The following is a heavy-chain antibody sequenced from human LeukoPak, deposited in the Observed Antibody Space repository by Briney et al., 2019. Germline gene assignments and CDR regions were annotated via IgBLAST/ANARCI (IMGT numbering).Heavy chain of an antibody. J-gene: IGHJ4*02. Sequence: GESLKISCKGSGYSFASYWISRVRQMPGKGLEWMGRIDPSDSYTNYGPSSQGHVTISADKSISTAYLQWSSLKASDTAMYYCASSLSVVAATPHYWGQGTLVTVSS. CDR1: GYSFASYW. D-gene: IGHD2-15*01. CDR2: IDPSDSYT. CDR3: ASSLSVVAATPHY. V-gene: IGHV5-10-1*01.